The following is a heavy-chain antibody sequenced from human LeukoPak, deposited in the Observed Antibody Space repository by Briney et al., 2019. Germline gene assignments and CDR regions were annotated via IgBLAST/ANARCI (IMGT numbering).Heavy chain of an antibody. CDR3: ARQIEGYDDGSDYQGFDY. Sequence: ASVKVSCKASGGTFSSYAISWVRQAPGQGLEWMGGIIPIFGTANYAQKFQGRVTITTDESTSTAYMELSSLRSEDTAVYYCARQIEGYDDGSDYQGFDYWGQGTLVTVSS. V-gene: IGHV1-69*05. D-gene: IGHD3-22*01. J-gene: IGHJ4*02. CDR2: IIPIFGTA. CDR1: GGTFSSYA.